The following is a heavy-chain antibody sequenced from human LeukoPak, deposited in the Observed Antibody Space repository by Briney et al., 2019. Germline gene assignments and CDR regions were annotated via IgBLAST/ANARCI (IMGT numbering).Heavy chain of an antibody. CDR3: AKDGDDCIDY. J-gene: IGHJ4*02. CDR1: GLTLSRYG. CDR2: ISYDGSTQ. D-gene: IGHD3-22*01. Sequence: GGSLRLSCAASGLTLSRYGMHWVRQAPGKGLEWVAFISYDGSTQYYADSVKGRFTISRDNSRNTLYLQMNSLRSEDTAVYYCAKDGDDCIDYWGQGTLVTVSS. V-gene: IGHV3-30*19.